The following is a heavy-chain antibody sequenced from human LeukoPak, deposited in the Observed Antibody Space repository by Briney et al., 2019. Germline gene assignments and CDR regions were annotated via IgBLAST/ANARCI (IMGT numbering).Heavy chain of an antibody. CDR2: SSGSGGST. D-gene: IGHD6-19*01. CDR3: AKVPWLAWGDYFDY. Sequence: GGSLRLSCAASGFTFSSYGMSWVRQAPGKGLEWVSASSGSGGSTYYADSVKGRFTISRDNSKNTLYLQMNSLRAEDTAVYYCAKVPWLAWGDYFDYWGQGTLVTVS. V-gene: IGHV3-23*01. J-gene: IGHJ4*02. CDR1: GFTFSSYG.